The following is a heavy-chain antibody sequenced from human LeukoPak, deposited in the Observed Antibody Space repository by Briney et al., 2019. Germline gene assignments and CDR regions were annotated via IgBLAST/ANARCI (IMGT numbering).Heavy chain of an antibody. V-gene: IGHV3-11*04. CDR3: ARAAADFLGYCSSTSCYTDY. Sequence: AGGSLRLSCAASGFTFSDYYMSWIRQAPGKGLEWVSYISSSGGTIYYADSVKGRFTISRGNAKNSLYLQMNSLRAEDTAVYYCARAAADFLGYCSSTSCYTDYWGQGTLVTVSS. CDR1: GFTFSDYY. CDR2: ISSSGGTI. D-gene: IGHD2-2*02. J-gene: IGHJ4*02.